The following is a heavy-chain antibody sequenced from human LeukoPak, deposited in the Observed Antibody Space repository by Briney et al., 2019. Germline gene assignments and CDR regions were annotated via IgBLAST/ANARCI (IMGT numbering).Heavy chain of an antibody. J-gene: IGHJ4*02. D-gene: IGHD6-19*01. CDR2: ISSSSSTI. V-gene: IGHV3-48*01. Sequence: GGSLRLSCAASGFTFSGYSMNWVRQAPGKGLEWVSYISSSSSTIYYADSVKGRFTISRDNSKNTVSLQMNSLRAEDTAVYYCAKQQNSAWSHFGDWGQGSLVTVSS. CDR1: GFTFSGYS. CDR3: AKQQNSAWSHFGD.